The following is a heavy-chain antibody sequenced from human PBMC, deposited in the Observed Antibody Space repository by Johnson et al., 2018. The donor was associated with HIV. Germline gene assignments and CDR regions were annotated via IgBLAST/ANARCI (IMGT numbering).Heavy chain of an antibody. Sequence: QVQLVESGGGVVQPGRSLRLSCAASGFTFSSYAMHWVRQAPGKGLEWVAVISYDGSNTYYADSVKGRFTISRDNSKNTLYLQMNSLRAEDTAVYYCARKQWLEIPSDAFDVWGQGTMVTVSS. V-gene: IGHV3-30-3*01. CDR2: ISYDGSNT. CDR3: ARKQWLEIPSDAFDV. J-gene: IGHJ3*01. D-gene: IGHD6-19*01. CDR1: GFTFSSYA.